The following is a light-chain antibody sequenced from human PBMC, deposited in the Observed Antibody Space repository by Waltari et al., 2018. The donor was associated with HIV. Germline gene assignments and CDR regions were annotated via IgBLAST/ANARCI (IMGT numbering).Light chain of an antibody. Sequence: DIQMTQSPSSLSASVGDRVTITCRASQSINSLLHWYQQKPGRAPSLLIFAASSFQSGVPSRFSGNGSGTDFTLTISSLQPEDFAIYFCQQSFILPLTFGGGTRVEIK. CDR1: QSINSL. V-gene: IGKV1-39*01. CDR3: QQSFILPLT. J-gene: IGKJ4*01. CDR2: AAS.